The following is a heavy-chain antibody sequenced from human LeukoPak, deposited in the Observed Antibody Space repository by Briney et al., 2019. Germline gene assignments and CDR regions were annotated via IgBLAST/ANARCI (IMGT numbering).Heavy chain of an antibody. D-gene: IGHD2-2*01. J-gene: IGHJ6*04. CDR2: ISYDGSNK. CDR3: AKEMGYCSSTSCPGMDV. CDR1: GFTFSSYG. V-gene: IGHV3-30*18. Sequence: GRSLRLSCASSGFTFSSYGMHWVRQAPGKGLEWVAVISYDGSNKYYADSVKGRFIISRDNSKNTLYLQMNSLRAEDTAVYYCAKEMGYCSSTSCPGMDVWGKGTTVTVSS.